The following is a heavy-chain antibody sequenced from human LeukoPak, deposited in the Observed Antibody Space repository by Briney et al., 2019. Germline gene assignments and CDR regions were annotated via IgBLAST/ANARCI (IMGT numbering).Heavy chain of an antibody. Sequence: SETLSLTCTVSGGSISRSSYYWGWIRQPPGKGLEWIGSIYYSGSTYYNPSLKSRVTISVDTSKNQFSLKLSSLTAADMAVYSCPTRAVNSGWYDRFDPWGRGTLVTVSS. D-gene: IGHD6-19*01. CDR1: GGSISRSSYY. CDR3: PTRAVNSGWYDRFDP. V-gene: IGHV4-39*01. J-gene: IGHJ5*02. CDR2: IYYSGST.